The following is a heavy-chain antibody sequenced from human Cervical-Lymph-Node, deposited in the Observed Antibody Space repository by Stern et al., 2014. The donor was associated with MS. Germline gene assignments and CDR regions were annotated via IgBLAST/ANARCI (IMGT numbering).Heavy chain of an antibody. CDR3: ARDIAGSSAYFAY. Sequence: EVQLVESGGDLVQPGRSLRLSCAAFGVTFGDYAMHWVRQAPGKGLEWVAGISWNRGTIGNADPVRGRSTHYRDTAYRSLSLPTNRLRPEDTALYYCARDIAGSSAYFAYWGQGTLVTVSS. J-gene: IGHJ4*02. V-gene: IGHV3-9*01. CDR2: ISWNRGTI. D-gene: IGHD3-10*01. CDR1: GVTFGDYA.